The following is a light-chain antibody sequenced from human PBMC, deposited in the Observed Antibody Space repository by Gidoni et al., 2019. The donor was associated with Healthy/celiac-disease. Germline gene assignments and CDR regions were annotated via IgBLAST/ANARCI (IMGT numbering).Light chain of an antibody. Sequence: EIVLTQSPATLSVSPGERATLSCRASQSVSSNLAWYQEKPGQAPRRLIYGASTRATGIPARFSGSGSGTELTLTISSLQSEDVAVYCCQEYNNWGTFGQGTKVEIK. CDR1: QSVSSN. CDR2: GAS. J-gene: IGKJ1*01. CDR3: QEYNNWGT. V-gene: IGKV3-15*01.